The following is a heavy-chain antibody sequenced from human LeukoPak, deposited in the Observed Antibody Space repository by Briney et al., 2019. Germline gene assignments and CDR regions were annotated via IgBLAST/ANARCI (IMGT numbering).Heavy chain of an antibody. V-gene: IGHV3-74*01. CDR3: ARVSWYGSGNSINFDY. D-gene: IGHD3-10*01. CDR1: GFTFSNYW. CDR2: INNDGSTT. Sequence: GGSLRLSCAASGFTFSNYWMHWVRQTPGKGLVWVSRINNDGSTTSYADSVKGRFTISRDNAKNTLYLQMNSLKSEDSAAYYCARVSWYGSGNSINFDYWGQGTLVTVSS. J-gene: IGHJ4*02.